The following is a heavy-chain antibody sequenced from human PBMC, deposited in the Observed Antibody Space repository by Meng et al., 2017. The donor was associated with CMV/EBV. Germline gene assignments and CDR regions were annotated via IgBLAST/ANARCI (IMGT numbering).Heavy chain of an antibody. Sequence: SETLSLTCTVSGGSISSSSYYWGWLRQPPGKGLEGFGIIYYSGSTYYNPSLKSPVTISLDTSQNQFSLKLSSVTAAATAVYYCSRHPQQGGSYSGLWPVRGGGGVDPWGQGTLVTVSS. CDR2: IYYSGST. J-gene: IGHJ5*02. CDR3: SRHPQQGGSYSGLWPVRGGGGVDP. D-gene: IGHD1-26*01. CDR1: GGSISSSSYY. V-gene: IGHV4-39*01.